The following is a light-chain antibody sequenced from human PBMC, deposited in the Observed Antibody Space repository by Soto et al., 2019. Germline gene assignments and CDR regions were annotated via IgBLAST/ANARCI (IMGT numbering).Light chain of an antibody. CDR3: CSYAGSNNYYL. Sequence: QSALTQPASVSGSPGQSITFSCTGTSNDIGGYNYVSWFQHHPDKAPKLIIYEVYDRPSGVSNRFSGSKSGNTASLTVSGLQADDEADYYCCSYAGSNNYYLFGPGTKLTVL. V-gene: IGLV2-14*01. CDR2: EVY. J-gene: IGLJ1*01. CDR1: SNDIGGYNY.